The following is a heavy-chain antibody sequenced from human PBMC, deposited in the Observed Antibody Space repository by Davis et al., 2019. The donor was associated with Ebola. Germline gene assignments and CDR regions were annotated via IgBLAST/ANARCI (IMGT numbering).Heavy chain of an antibody. J-gene: IGHJ6*02. D-gene: IGHD3-10*01. CDR3: ARMLLLWCMDV. CDR2: IYYSGST. Sequence: SETLSLTCTVSGGSISSYYWSWIRQPPGKGLEWIGYIYYSGSTNYNPSLKSRVTISVDTSKNQFSLKLSSVTAADTAVYYCARMLLLWCMDVWGQGTTVTVSS. CDR1: GGSISSYY. V-gene: IGHV4-59*01.